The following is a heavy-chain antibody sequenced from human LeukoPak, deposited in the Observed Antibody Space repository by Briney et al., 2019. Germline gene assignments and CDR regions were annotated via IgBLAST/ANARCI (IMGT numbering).Heavy chain of an antibody. J-gene: IGHJ4*02. Sequence: QSGGSLRLSCAASGFSFSNYNMNWVGQAPGKSVEWVSYIISSSSTIYYADSVRGRFTISRDNAKNSVFLQMNPLRAEDTAVYYCARDSYMFGSDYWGQGTLVTVSS. CDR1: GFSFSNYN. CDR3: ARDSYMFGSDY. V-gene: IGHV3-48*04. CDR2: IISSSSTI. D-gene: IGHD3-10*02.